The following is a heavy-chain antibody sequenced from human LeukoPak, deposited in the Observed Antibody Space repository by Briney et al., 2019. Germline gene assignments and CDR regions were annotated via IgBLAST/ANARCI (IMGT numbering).Heavy chain of an antibody. Sequence: GESLKISCAASGFTFSSYAMHWVRQAPGKGLEYVSAISSNGDSTYYANSVKGRFTISRDNSKNTLYLQMGSLRAEDMAVYYCATYRSGYSWWGQGTLVTVSS. CDR3: ATYRSGYSW. V-gene: IGHV3-64*01. D-gene: IGHD3-22*01. CDR2: ISSNGDST. CDR1: GFTFSSYA. J-gene: IGHJ4*02.